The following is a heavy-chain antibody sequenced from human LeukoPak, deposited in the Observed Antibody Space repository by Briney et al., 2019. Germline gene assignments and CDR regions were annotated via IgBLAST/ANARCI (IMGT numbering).Heavy chain of an antibody. CDR1: GFTFTSSA. D-gene: IGHD6-13*01. J-gene: IGHJ6*02. CDR2: IVVGSGNT. Sequence: SVKVSCKASGFTFTSSAMQWVRQARGQRLEWIGWIVVGSGNTNYAQKFQERVTITRDMSTSTAYMELSSLRSEDTAVYYCARDYSSSWFYLDYYYGMDVWGQGTTVTVSS. V-gene: IGHV1-58*02. CDR3: ARDYSSSWFYLDYYYGMDV.